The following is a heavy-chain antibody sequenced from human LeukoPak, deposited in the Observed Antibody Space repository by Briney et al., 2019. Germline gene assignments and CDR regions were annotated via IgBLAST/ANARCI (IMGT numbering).Heavy chain of an antibody. V-gene: IGHV4-34*01. D-gene: IGHD2-2*02. CDR3: AGGYCSSTSCYTRYYYYYGMDV. J-gene: IGHJ6*02. CDR1: GGSFSGYY. CDR2: INHSGST. Sequence: PSETLSLTCAVYGGSFSGYYWSWIRQPPGKGLEWIGEINHSGSTNYNPSLKSRVTISVDTSKNQFSLKLGSVTAADTAVYYCAGGYCSSTSCYTRYYYYYGMDVWGQGTTVTVSS.